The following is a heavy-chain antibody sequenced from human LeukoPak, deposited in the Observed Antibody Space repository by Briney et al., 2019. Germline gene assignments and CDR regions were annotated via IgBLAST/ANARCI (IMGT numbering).Heavy chain of an antibody. CDR1: GGSISSSSYY. Sequence: NSSETLSLTCTVSGGSISSSSYYWGWIRQPPGKGLEWIGSIYYSGSTYYNPSLKSRVTISVDTSKNQFSLKLSSVTAADTAVYYCARGHYDSTLGYYYYYMDVWGKGTTVTVSS. CDR2: IYYSGST. CDR3: ARGHYDSTLGYYYYYMDV. J-gene: IGHJ6*03. D-gene: IGHD3-22*01. V-gene: IGHV4-39*07.